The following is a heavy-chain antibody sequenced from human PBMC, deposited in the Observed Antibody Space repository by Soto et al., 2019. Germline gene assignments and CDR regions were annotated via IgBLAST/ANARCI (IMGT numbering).Heavy chain of an antibody. CDR3: ARARPDIVMVVGETPGYYGMDV. V-gene: IGHV3-11*01. D-gene: IGHD2-15*01. J-gene: IGHJ6*02. Sequence: QVQLVESGGGLVKPGGSLRLSCAASGFRFSDYYMTWVRQAPGKGLEGVSYINSRGSTIYQADSVRGRFTVSRDNANNSLYLQMNSLRVEDTAVYFCARARPDIVMVVGETPGYYGMDVWGQGTTVTVSS. CDR1: GFRFSDYY. CDR2: INSRGSTI.